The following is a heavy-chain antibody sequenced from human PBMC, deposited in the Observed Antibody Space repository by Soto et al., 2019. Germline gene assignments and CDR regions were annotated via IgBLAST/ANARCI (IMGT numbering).Heavy chain of an antibody. CDR3: ARVRDSSGYCLDY. V-gene: IGHV3-7*01. CDR2: ISRGCSDI. Sequence: GGSLRLACAASGFTFSRYWMSWVRQAPGKGLEWVSNISRGCSDIYYVDSVKGRFTISRDNAKNSLYLQMNSLRAEDTAVYYCARVRDSSGYCLDYWGQGTLVTVSS. J-gene: IGHJ4*02. D-gene: IGHD3-22*01. CDR1: GFTFSRYW.